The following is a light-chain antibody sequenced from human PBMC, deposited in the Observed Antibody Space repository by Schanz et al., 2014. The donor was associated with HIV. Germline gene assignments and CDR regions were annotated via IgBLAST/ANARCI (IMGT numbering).Light chain of an antibody. CDR1: QSVSDNY. Sequence: ENVLTQSPGTLSLSPGERATLSCRASQSVSDNYLAWYQQRPGQAPRLLIYGASTRATGIPDRFSGSGSETDLTLTITRLEPEDFAVYYCQQYGRTPYTFGQGTKLEIK. CDR3: QQYGRTPYT. CDR2: GAS. V-gene: IGKV3-20*01. J-gene: IGKJ2*01.